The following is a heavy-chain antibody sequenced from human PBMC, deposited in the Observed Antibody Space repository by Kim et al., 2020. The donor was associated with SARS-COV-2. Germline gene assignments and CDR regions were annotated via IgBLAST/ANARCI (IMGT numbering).Heavy chain of an antibody. CDR2: ISGSGGST. Sequence: GGSLRLSCAASGFTFSSYAMSWVRQAPGKGLEWVSAISGSGGSTYYADSVKGRFTISRDNSKNTLYLQMNSLRAEDTAVYYCAKDPVLYCSSTSCLPLWGQGTLVTVSS. D-gene: IGHD2-2*01. V-gene: IGHV3-23*01. CDR1: GFTFSSYA. J-gene: IGHJ4*02. CDR3: AKDPVLYCSSTSCLPL.